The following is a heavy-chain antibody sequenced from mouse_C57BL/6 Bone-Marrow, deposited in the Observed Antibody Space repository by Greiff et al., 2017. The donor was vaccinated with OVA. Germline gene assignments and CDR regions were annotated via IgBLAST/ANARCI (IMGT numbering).Heavy chain of an antibody. CDR3: TRGKGFFDY. D-gene: IGHD1-3*01. V-gene: IGHV1-15*01. CDR1: GYTFTDYE. J-gene: IGHJ2*01. CDR2: LDPETGGT. Sequence: QVQLQQSGAELVRPGASVTLSCKASGYTFTDYEMHWVKQTPVHGLEWIGALDPETGGTAYNQKFKGKAILTADKSSSTAYMELRSLTSEDSAVYYCTRGKGFFDYWGQGTTLTVSS.